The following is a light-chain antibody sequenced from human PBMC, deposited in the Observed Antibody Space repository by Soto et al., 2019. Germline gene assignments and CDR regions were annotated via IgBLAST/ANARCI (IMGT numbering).Light chain of an antibody. J-gene: IGKJ5*01. CDR3: MQPLDLPVT. CDR2: LAS. V-gene: IGKV2-28*01. Sequence: ETLLTQLPLSLSFTPIDPSSISCRSSQSLLHTNAYHYLDWYLQKPGQSPQLLIYLASYRASGVPDRFSGSGSGTEFTLRISRVEAEDVGVYYCMQPLDLPVTFGQGTRLEIK. CDR1: QSLLHTNAYHY.